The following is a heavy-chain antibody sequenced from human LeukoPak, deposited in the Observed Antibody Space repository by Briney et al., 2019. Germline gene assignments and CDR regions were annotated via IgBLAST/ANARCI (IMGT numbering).Heavy chain of an antibody. V-gene: IGHV4-61*02. D-gene: IGHD3-3*01. CDR1: GGSISSGSYY. CDR2: IYTSGST. Sequence: SETLSLTCTVSGGSISSGSYYWSWIRQPAGKGLEWIGRIYTSGSTNYNPSLKSRVTISVDTSKNQFSLKLSSVTAADTAVYYCARDVKLRFLEWYPDGDWFDPWGQGTLVTVSS. CDR3: ARDVKLRFLEWYPDGDWFDP. J-gene: IGHJ5*02.